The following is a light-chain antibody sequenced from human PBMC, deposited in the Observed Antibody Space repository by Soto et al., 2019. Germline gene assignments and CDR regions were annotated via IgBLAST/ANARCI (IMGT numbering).Light chain of an antibody. CDR3: QQSYSTPRLT. Sequence: DIQMTQSPSSLSASVGDRFTITCRASQSISIYLNWYQQKPGKAPKLLIYAASSLQSGVPSRFSGSGSGTDFTLTISSLQPEDFATYYCQQSYSTPRLTFGGGTKVDIK. CDR2: AAS. V-gene: IGKV1-39*01. J-gene: IGKJ4*01. CDR1: QSISIY.